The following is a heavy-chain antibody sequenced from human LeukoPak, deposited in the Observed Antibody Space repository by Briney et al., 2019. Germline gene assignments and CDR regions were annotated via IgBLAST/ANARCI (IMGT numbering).Heavy chain of an antibody. CDR1: GFTFSAYY. J-gene: IGHJ5*01. Sequence: GGSLRLSCAASGFTFSAYYMTWIRQAPGEGLQWVSYISDSGTTVEYTDSVKGRFTISRDNAKNSLYLQMSSLRVGDTAVYYCTRDPRHFDSCGQGTLVTVSS. CDR3: TRDPRHFDS. D-gene: IGHD6-6*01. V-gene: IGHV3-11*04. CDR2: ISDSGTTV.